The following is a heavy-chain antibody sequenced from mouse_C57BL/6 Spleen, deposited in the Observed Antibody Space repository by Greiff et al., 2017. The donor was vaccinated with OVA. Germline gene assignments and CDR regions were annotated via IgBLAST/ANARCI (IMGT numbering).Heavy chain of an antibody. J-gene: IGHJ4*01. D-gene: IGHD2-4*01. V-gene: IGHV2-2*01. Sequence: VKLMESGPGLVQPSQSLSITCTVSGFSLTSYGVHWVRQSPGKGLEWLGVIWSGGSTDYNAAFISRLSISKDNSKSQVFFKMNSLQADDTAIYDCARNEYDYDEGDAMDYWGQGTSVTVSS. CDR3: ARNEYDYDEGDAMDY. CDR1: GFSLTSYG. CDR2: IWSGGST.